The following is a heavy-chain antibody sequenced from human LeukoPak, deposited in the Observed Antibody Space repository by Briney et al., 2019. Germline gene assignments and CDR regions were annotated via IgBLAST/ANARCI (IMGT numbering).Heavy chain of an antibody. CDR1: GGSIISYF. CDR3: ARAVGRSAAARPFDY. J-gene: IGHJ4*02. V-gene: IGHV4-4*09. D-gene: IGHD6-6*01. Sequence: PSETLSLTCTVSGGSIISYFWGWIRQPPGRRLEWIGYIYSGGNTNYSPSLRSRVTFSVDTSKNQFSLKLRSVTAADTAVYYCARAVGRSAAARPFDYWGQGTLVTVSS. CDR2: IYSGGNT.